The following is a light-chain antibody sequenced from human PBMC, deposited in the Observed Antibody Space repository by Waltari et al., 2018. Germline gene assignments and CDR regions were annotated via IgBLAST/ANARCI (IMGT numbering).Light chain of an antibody. Sequence: QSVLTQSPSVSRAPGQGVTISCTGSRSNTGTNYVNWYQQLPGAAPKLLIYGNSNRPSGVPDRFSGSKSGTSASLAITGLQAEDEADYFCQSYDSSLTVVVFGGRTKLTVL. V-gene: IGLV1-40*01. CDR3: QSYDSSLTVVV. CDR2: GNS. J-gene: IGLJ3*02. CDR1: RSNTGTNY.